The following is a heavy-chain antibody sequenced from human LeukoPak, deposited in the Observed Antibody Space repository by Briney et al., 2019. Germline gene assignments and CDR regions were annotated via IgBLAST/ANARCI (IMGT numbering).Heavy chain of an antibody. V-gene: IGHV5-51*01. CDR3: ARTLCSSTSCYAAPFDP. CDR1: GYSLTNYW. CDR2: IYPGDSDT. Sequence: GESLKTSRNGSGYSLTNYWIALVRQMPGRGLEGMGIIYPGDSDTTYSPSFQGQVTISADKSISSAYLQWSSLKASDTAMYYCARTLCSSTSCYAAPFDPWGQGTLVTVSS. D-gene: IGHD2-2*01. J-gene: IGHJ5*02.